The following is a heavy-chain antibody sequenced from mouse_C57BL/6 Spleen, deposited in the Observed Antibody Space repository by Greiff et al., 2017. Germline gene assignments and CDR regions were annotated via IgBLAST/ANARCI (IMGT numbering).Heavy chain of an antibody. V-gene: IGHV1-53*01. J-gene: IGHJ3*01. CDR1: GYTFTSYW. CDR2: INPSNGGT. Sequence: QVQLQQPGTELVKPGASVKLSCKASGYTFTSYWMHWVKQRPGQGLEWIGNINPSNGGTNYNEKFKSKATLTVDKSSSTACMQLSSLTSEDSAVYDYARATDLDYDCGGYWDGFAYWGQGTLVTVSA. D-gene: IGHD2-4*01. CDR3: ARATDLDYDCGGYWDGFAY.